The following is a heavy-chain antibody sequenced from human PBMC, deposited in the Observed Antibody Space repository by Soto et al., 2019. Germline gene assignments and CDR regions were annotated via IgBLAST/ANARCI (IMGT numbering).Heavy chain of an antibody. CDR2: IWSAGLT. J-gene: IGHJ4*02. Sequence: GGSLRLSCAASGFTFSDYYMSWIRQAPGKGLEWVSIIWSAGLTYYADSVKGRFTISRDISKNIVYLQMNSLRVEDSALYYCERELHPDVWGQGTLVTVSS. CDR3: ERELHPDV. CDR1: GFTFSDYY. V-gene: IGHV3-53*01. D-gene: IGHD2-15*01.